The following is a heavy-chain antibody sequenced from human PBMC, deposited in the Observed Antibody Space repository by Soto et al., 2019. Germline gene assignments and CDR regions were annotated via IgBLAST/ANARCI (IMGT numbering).Heavy chain of an antibody. Sequence: SETLSLTCAVYGGSFSGYYWSWIRQPPGKGLEWIGEINHSGSTNYNPSLKSRVTISVDTSKNQFSLKLSSVTAADTAVYYRARSTNVGYSYTISWFDPWGQGTLVTVSS. CDR3: ARSTNVGYSYTISWFDP. D-gene: IGHD5-18*01. J-gene: IGHJ5*02. CDR2: INHSGST. V-gene: IGHV4-34*01. CDR1: GGSFSGYY.